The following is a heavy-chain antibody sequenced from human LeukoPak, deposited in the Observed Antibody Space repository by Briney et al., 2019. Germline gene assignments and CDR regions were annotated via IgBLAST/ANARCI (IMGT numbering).Heavy chain of an antibody. CDR1: GGSISSGGYY. J-gene: IGHJ4*02. Sequence: SETLSLTCTVSGGSISSGGYYWSWIRQHPGKGLEWIGYIYYSGSTYYNPSLKSRVTISVDTSKNQFSLKLSSVTAADTAVYYCARLTEPTSGGSYFDYWGQGTLVTVSS. V-gene: IGHV4-31*03. CDR3: ARLTEPTSGGSYFDY. D-gene: IGHD3-10*01. CDR2: IYYSGST.